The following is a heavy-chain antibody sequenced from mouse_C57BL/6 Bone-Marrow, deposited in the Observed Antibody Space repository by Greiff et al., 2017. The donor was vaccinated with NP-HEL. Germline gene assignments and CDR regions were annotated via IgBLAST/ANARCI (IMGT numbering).Heavy chain of an antibody. CDR3: ARRDWARAMDY. D-gene: IGHD4-1*01. Sequence: EVQLVESGGGLVQPGGSLKLSCAASGFTFSDYYMYWVRQTPEKRLEWVAYISNGGGSTYYPDTVKGRFTISRDNAKNTLYLQMSRLKSEDTAMYYCARRDWARAMDYWGQGTSVTVSS. CDR2: ISNGGGST. V-gene: IGHV5-12*01. CDR1: GFTFSDYY. J-gene: IGHJ4*01.